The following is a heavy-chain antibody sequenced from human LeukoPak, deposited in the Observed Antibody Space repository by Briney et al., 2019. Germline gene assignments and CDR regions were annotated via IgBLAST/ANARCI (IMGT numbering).Heavy chain of an antibody. Sequence: SETLSLTCTVSGDSISSYYWNWIRQPAGKGLEWIGRIYTSGSTNYNPSLKSRITMSGDTSKNQFSLKLSSVTAADTAVYYCARQLPGGEIDYWGQGTLVTVSS. D-gene: IGHD3-10*01. J-gene: IGHJ4*02. CDR2: IYTSGST. CDR1: GDSISSYY. CDR3: ARQLPGGEIDY. V-gene: IGHV4-4*07.